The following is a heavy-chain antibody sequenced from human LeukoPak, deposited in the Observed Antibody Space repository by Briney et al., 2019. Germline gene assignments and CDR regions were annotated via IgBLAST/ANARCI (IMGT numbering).Heavy chain of an antibody. J-gene: IGHJ3*02. CDR1: GFTFSGYW. CDR2: VDNNGGGV. V-gene: IGHV3-74*01. D-gene: IGHD3-10*01. CDR3: ARGGLNYYGSGSLYAFDI. Sequence: GGSLRLSCEVSGFTFSGYWMHWVRQVPGKGLVWASRVDNNGGGVVYADSVKGRFTISRDNAKNSLYLQMNSLRAEDTAVYYCARGGLNYYGSGSLYAFDIWGQGTMVTVSS.